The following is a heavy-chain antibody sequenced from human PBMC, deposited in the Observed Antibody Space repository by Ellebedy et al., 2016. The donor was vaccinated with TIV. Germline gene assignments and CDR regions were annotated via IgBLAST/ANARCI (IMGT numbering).Heavy chain of an antibody. J-gene: IGHJ6*02. V-gene: IGHV3-23*01. CDR2: ISGDGST. Sequence: GESLKISXAASGFTFSSYAMAWVRQAPGKGLEWVSTISGDGSTYYADSVKGRFTISRDNSKNTLYLQMTSLRAEDTAIYYCAKSRGYNYYYDMDVWGQGTTVAVSS. CDR1: GFTFSSYA. CDR3: AKSRGYNYYYDMDV. D-gene: IGHD3-16*01.